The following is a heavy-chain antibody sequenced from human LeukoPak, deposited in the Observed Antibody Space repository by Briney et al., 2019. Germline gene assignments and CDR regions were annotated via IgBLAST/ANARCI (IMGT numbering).Heavy chain of an antibody. CDR2: IYYSGST. D-gene: IGHD5-18*01. J-gene: IGHJ3*02. CDR3: ARHLPTSGYSYGYAFDI. CDR1: GGSISSYY. Sequence: SETLSLTCTVSGGSISSYYWSWIRQPPGKGLEWIGYIYYSGSTNYNPSLKSRVTISVYTSKNQFSLKLSSVTAADTAVYYCARHLPTSGYSYGYAFDIWGQGTMVTVSS. V-gene: IGHV4-59*08.